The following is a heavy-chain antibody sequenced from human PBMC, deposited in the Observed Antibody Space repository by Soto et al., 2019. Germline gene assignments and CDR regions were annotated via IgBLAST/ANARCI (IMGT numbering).Heavy chain of an antibody. J-gene: IGHJ5*02. CDR3: ARSNCSGGSCYSGWFDP. Sequence: SETLSLTCTVSGGSISSYYWSWIRQPPGKGLEWIGYIYYSGSTNYNPSLKSRVTISVDTSKNQFSLKLSSVTAADTAVYYCARSNCSGGSCYSGWFDPWGQGTLVTVS. CDR1: GGSISSYY. V-gene: IGHV4-59*01. D-gene: IGHD2-15*01. CDR2: IYYSGST.